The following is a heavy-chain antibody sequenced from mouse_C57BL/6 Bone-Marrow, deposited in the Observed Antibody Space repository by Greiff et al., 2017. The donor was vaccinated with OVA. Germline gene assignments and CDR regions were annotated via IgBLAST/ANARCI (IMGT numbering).Heavy chain of an antibody. J-gene: IGHJ1*03. Sequence: QVQLQQPGAELVMPGASVKLSCKASGYTFTSYWMHWVKQRPGQGLEWIGEIDPSDSYTNYNQKFKGKSTLTVDKSSITAYMQLSSLTSEDSAVYYCARAITTVVVPYVDVWGTGTTVTVSS. D-gene: IGHD1-1*01. CDR2: IDPSDSYT. V-gene: IGHV1-69*01. CDR3: ARAITTVVVPYVDV. CDR1: GYTFTSYW.